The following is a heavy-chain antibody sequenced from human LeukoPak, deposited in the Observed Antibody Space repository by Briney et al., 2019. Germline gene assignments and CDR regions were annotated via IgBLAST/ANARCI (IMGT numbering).Heavy chain of an antibody. Sequence: GGSLRLSCAASGFTFSSYWMSWVRQAPGKGLEWVANIKQDGSEKYYVDSVKGRFTISRDNAKNSLYLQMNSLRAEDTAVYYCARVPLNDASAFDIWGQGTMVTVSS. CDR3: ARVPLNDASAFDI. CDR2: IKQDGSEK. J-gene: IGHJ3*02. CDR1: GFTFSSYW. V-gene: IGHV3-7*01. D-gene: IGHD1-1*01.